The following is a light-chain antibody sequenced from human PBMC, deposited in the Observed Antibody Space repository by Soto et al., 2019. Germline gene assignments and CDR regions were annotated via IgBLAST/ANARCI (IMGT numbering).Light chain of an antibody. CDR1: SSDVGGYNY. CDR3: SSYTSSSTYV. V-gene: IGLV2-14*03. Sequence: QSVLTQPASVSGSPGQSITISCTGTSSDVGGYNYVSWYQQHPGKAPKLMIYDVGIRPSGVSNRFSGSKSGNTASLTISGLQAEDEADYYCSSYTSSSTYVFGTGTQLTVL. CDR2: DVG. J-gene: IGLJ1*01.